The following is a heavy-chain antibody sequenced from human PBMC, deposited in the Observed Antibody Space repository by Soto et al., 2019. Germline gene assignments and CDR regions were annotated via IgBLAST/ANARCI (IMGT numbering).Heavy chain of an antibody. CDR2: ISGDGNTP. J-gene: IGHJ5*02. CDR3: ARVSVPTDHYDPLGP. D-gene: IGHD3-22*01. CDR1: GFTFNLYT. Sequence: QVQLVESGGGVVQPERSLRLSCVASGFTFNLYTMHWLRQAPGKGLEWVAVISGDGNTPYYADSVKGRFTISRDNSKNTLHLQMNSLRVVDTAVYYCARVSVPTDHYDPLGPWGQGTLVTVSS. V-gene: IGHV3-30-3*01.